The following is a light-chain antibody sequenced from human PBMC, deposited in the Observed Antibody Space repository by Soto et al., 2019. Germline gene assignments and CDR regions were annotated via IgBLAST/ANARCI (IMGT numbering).Light chain of an antibody. J-gene: IGKJ5*01. Sequence: IQMTQSPSSLSAYVGDRVTITFQASQDITNYLNWYQQKPGRAPRLLLYDASSLETGVPSRFSGSGSGTDFTLTISSLQPEDVATYYCQHYDHLPITFGQRRRLEI. CDR2: DAS. CDR3: QHYDHLPIT. V-gene: IGKV1-33*01. CDR1: QDITNY.